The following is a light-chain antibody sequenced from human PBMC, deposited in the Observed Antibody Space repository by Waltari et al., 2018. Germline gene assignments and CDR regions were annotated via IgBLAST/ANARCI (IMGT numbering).Light chain of an antibody. V-gene: IGKV3-11*01. J-gene: IGKJ2*01. CDR2: DTS. CDR1: QSVSSY. CDR3: QHRTNWPQT. Sequence: IVLTQSPPTLSLSPGERATLSCRPSQSVSSYLAWSQQKPGQAPRLLIYDTSSRATGIPARFSGSGSGTDFTLTISSLEPEDFAVYYCQHRTNWPQTFGPGTKLEI.